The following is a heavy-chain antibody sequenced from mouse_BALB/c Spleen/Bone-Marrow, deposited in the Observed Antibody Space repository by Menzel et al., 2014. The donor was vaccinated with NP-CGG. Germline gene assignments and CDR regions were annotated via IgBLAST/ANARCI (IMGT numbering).Heavy chain of an antibody. D-gene: IGHD2-13*01. CDR1: GFTFTDYY. J-gene: IGHJ3*01. Sequence: EVKLVESGGGLVQPGGSLRLSCATSGFTFTDYYMSWVRQPPGKALEWLDFIRNKANGYTTEYSASVKGRFTISRDNSQSILFLQMNTLRTEDSAIHYCARVYFDDYEAWFAYWGQGTLVTVSA. CDR2: IRNKANGYTT. V-gene: IGHV7-3*02. CDR3: ARVYFDDYEAWFAY.